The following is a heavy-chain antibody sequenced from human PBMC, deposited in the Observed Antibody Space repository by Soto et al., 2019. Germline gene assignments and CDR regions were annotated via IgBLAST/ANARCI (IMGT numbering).Heavy chain of an antibody. CDR2: TYYRSKWYN. CDR3: VRSRVFIAVAGMATYYYYYGMDV. J-gene: IGHJ6*02. Sequence: SQTLSLTCAISGDSVSSGSAAWNWIRQSPSRGLEWLGRTYYRSKWYNDYAVSVNGRITINPDTSKNHFSLQLNSVTPEDTAVYYCVRSRVFIAVAGMATYYYYYGMDVWGQGTTVTVSS. V-gene: IGHV6-1*01. D-gene: IGHD6-19*01. CDR1: GDSVSSGSAA.